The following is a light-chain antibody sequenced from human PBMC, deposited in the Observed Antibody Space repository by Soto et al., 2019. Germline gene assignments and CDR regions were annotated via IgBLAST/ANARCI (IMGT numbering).Light chain of an antibody. Sequence: SVLTQPASVCGSPGPPTPISCTGTSSDVGGYNYVSWYQQHPGKAPKLMIYDVSNRPSGVSNRFSGSKSGNTASLTISGLQAEDEADYYCSSYTSSSTYAFGTGTKVTVL. V-gene: IGLV2-14*01. CDR2: DVS. CDR3: SSYTSSSTYA. CDR1: SSDVGGYNY. J-gene: IGLJ1*01.